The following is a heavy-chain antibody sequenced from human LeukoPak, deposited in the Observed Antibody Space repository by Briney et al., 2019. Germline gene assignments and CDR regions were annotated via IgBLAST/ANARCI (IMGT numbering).Heavy chain of an antibody. Sequence: GGSLRLSCAASGFTFSTYSMTWVRQAPGKGLEWVSSITSSSSYIYYADSVKGRFTISRDNAKSSLYLQMNSLRAEDTAVYYCARDGQYYDILTGYFQGWYFDLWGRGTLVTVSS. J-gene: IGHJ2*01. V-gene: IGHV3-21*01. D-gene: IGHD3-9*01. CDR1: GFTFSTYS. CDR3: ARDGQYYDILTGYFQGWYFDL. CDR2: ITSSSSYI.